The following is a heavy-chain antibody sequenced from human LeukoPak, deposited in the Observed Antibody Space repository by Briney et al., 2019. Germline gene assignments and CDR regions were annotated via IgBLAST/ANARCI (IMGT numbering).Heavy chain of an antibody. J-gene: IGHJ6*02. D-gene: IGHD2-2*01. CDR2: VSYDGGNE. Sequence: GGSLRLSCELSGFTFRRYAMHWVRQAPGKGLEWLAVVSYDGGNEYYADSVKGRFTISKGKSRNTAFLQMDSLRHEDTGVYFCARDRYASRSYVMDVWGQGTTVVVSS. CDR1: GFTFRRYA. CDR3: ARDRYASRSYVMDV. V-gene: IGHV3-30*04.